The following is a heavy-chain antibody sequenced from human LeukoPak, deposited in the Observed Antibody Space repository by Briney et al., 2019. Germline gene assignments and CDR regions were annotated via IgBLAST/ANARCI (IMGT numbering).Heavy chain of an antibody. CDR1: GFTLSSYA. Sequence: PGGSLRLSCAVSGFTLSSYAMSWVRQAPGKGLEWVSSITSSGTYITYADSIQGRFTISRDNAKNSLYLQMNSLRVDDTALYYCARASGGWDLDYWGHGTLVTVSS. V-gene: IGHV3-21*01. CDR3: ARASGGWDLDY. D-gene: IGHD1-26*01. CDR2: ITSSGTYI. J-gene: IGHJ4*01.